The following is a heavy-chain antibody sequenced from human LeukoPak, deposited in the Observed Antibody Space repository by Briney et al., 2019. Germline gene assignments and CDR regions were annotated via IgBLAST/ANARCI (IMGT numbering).Heavy chain of an antibody. CDR2: IYSGGST. D-gene: IGHD1-1*01. CDR1: GFTVCSNY. CDR3: ARGASNAPTDC. J-gene: IGHJ4*02. V-gene: IGHV3-53*01. Sequence: GGSLRLSCAASGFTVCSNYMSWVRQAPGKGLEWVSVIYSGGSTYYADSVKGRFTISRDNAKNSLYLQMNSLRAEDTAVYYCARGASNAPTDCWGQGTLVTVSS.